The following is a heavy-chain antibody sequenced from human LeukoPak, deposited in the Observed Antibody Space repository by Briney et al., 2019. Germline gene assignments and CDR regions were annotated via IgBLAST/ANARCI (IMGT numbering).Heavy chain of an antibody. D-gene: IGHD2-8*01. CDR3: VRDLKWAFDY. V-gene: IGHV3-48*01. CDR2: IRDEGDGT. Sequence: GGSLRLSCAASGFTFNKYPMNWVRQAPGKGMELISNIRDEGDGTTYADSVKGRFTISRDNAKNSLYLQINSLRAEDTAVYYCVRDLKWAFDYWGQGTLVTVSS. CDR1: GFTFNKYP. J-gene: IGHJ4*02.